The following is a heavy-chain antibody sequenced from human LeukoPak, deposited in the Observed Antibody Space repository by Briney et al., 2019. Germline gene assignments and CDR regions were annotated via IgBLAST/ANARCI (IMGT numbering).Heavy chain of an antibody. CDR3: ARDRHYGGRSGSIGDAFDI. Sequence: SQTLSLTCAISGDSVSSNSAAWNWIRQSPSRGLEWLGRTYYRSKWYNDYAVSVKSRITINPDTSKNQFSLQLNSVTPEDTAVYYCARDRHYGGRSGSIGDAFDIWGQGTMVTVSS. CDR2: TYYRSKWYN. CDR1: GDSVSSNSAA. V-gene: IGHV6-1*01. D-gene: IGHD4-23*01. J-gene: IGHJ3*02.